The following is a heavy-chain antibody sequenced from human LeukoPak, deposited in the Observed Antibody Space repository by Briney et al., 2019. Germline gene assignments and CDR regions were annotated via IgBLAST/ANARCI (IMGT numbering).Heavy chain of an antibody. Sequence: GASVKVSCKASGYTFTGYYMHWVRQAPGQGLEWMGWINPNSGGTNYAQKFQGRVTMTRDTSISTAYMELSRLRSDDTAVYFCARDRVGSTGYYILSAFDIWGQGTMVTVSS. V-gene: IGHV1-2*02. CDR2: INPNSGGT. CDR3: ARDRVGSTGYYILSAFDI. J-gene: IGHJ3*02. CDR1: GYTFTGYY. D-gene: IGHD3-22*01.